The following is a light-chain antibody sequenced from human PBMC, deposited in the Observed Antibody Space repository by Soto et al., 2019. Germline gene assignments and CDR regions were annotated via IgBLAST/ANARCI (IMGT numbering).Light chain of an antibody. Sequence: EIEVTQSPATLSLSPGERATLSCRTSQSVGSYLAWYQKKPGQAPRLLIYDASNRATGIPARFSGGGSGRDFTLTSSSLAPEDCAVYYCQQRSNWPPLTFGGGTKVEI. V-gene: IGKV3-11*02. J-gene: IGKJ4*01. CDR1: QSVGSY. CDR2: DAS. CDR3: QQRSNWPPLT.